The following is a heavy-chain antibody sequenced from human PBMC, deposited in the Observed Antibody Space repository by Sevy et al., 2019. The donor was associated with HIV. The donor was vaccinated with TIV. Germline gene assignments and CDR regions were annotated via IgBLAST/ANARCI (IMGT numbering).Heavy chain of an antibody. Sequence: RGSLRLSCAASGLTFSDYYMSWIRQAPGKGLEWVSYISSSGGSTIYYADSVKGRFTISRDNAKNSLYLQMNSLRAEDTAVYYCAREDWNDVIDYWGQGTLVTVSS. CDR2: ISSSGGSTI. CDR3: AREDWNDVIDY. V-gene: IGHV3-11*01. D-gene: IGHD1-1*01. J-gene: IGHJ4*02. CDR1: GLTFSDYY.